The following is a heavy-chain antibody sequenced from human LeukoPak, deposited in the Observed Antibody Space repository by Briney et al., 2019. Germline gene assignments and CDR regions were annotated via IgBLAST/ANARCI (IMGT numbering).Heavy chain of an antibody. CDR1: DGSFSGYY. CDR3: ARVSVRGPRTGGYYGMDV. D-gene: IGHD3-10*01. V-gene: IGHV4-34*01. J-gene: IGHJ6*02. Sequence: KPSETLSLTCAVYDGSFSGYYWSWIRQPPGKGLEWIGEINHSGSTNYNPSLKSRVTISVDTSKNQFSLKLSSVTAADTAVYYCARVSVRGPRTGGYYGMDVWGQGTTVTVSS. CDR2: INHSGST.